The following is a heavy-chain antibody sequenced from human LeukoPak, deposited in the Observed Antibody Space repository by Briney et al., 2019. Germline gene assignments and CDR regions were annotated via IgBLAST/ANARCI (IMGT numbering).Heavy chain of an antibody. V-gene: IGHV1-2*02. CDR3: ARTYGSGAGGDLYYFDY. D-gene: IGHD3-10*01. CDR1: GYTFTGYY. Sequence: ASVKVSCKASGYTFTGYYMHWVRQAPGQGLEWMGWINPNSGGTNYAQKFQGRVTMTRDTSISTAYMKLSRLRSDDTAVYYCARTYGSGAGGDLYYFDYWGQGTLVTVSS. J-gene: IGHJ4*02. CDR2: INPNSGGT.